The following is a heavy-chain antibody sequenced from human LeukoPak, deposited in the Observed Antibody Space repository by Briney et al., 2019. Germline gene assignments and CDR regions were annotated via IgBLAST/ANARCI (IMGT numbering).Heavy chain of an antibody. CDR3: ARDVDTAMVMVGPSFDP. V-gene: IGHV7-4-1*02. Sequence: ASVKVSCKASGYTFTGCYMHWVRQAPGQGLEWMGWINTNTGNPTYAQGFTGRFVFSLDTSVSTAYLQISSLKAEDTAVYYCARDVDTAMVMVGPSFDPWGQGTLVTVSS. CDR1: GYTFTGCY. D-gene: IGHD5-18*01. J-gene: IGHJ5*02. CDR2: INTNTGNP.